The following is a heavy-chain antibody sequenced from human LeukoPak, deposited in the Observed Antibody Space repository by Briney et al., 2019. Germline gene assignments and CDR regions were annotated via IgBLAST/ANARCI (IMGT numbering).Heavy chain of an antibody. D-gene: IGHD2-15*01. V-gene: IGHV4-59*01. CDR2: IFYSGST. J-gene: IGHJ5*02. CDR3: ARDRGYCSGGSCYRWFDP. Sequence: SETLSLTCTVSGGSINTLYWSWIRQSPGKGLEWIGYIFYSGSTNYNPSLKSRVTISVDTSKNQFSLELSSVTAADTAVYYCARDRGYCSGGSCYRWFDPWGQGTLVTVSS. CDR1: GGSINTLY.